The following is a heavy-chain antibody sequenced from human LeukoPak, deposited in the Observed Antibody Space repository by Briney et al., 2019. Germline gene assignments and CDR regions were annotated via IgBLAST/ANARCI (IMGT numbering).Heavy chain of an antibody. CDR2: INHSGST. CDR3: ARGRYCSSTSCYRNWFDP. J-gene: IGHJ5*02. Sequence: PSETLSLTCAVYGGSFSGYYWSWIRQPPGKGLEWIGVINHSGSTNYNPSLKSRVTISVDTSKNQFSLKLSSVTAADTAVYYCARGRYCSSTSCYRNWFDPWGQGTLVTVSS. CDR1: GGSFSGYY. D-gene: IGHD2-2*02. V-gene: IGHV4-34*01.